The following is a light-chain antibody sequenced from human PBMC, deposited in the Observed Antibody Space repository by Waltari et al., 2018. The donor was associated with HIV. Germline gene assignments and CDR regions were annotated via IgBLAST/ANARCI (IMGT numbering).Light chain of an antibody. Sequence: QSALTQPASVSGSPGQSITISCTGTSSDVGSYNLVSWYQQHPGKAPKLMIYEVNKRPSGVSNRCSGSKSGNTASLTISGLQAEDEGYYYCCSYAGRITSVVFGGGTKLTVL. CDR3: CSYAGRITSVV. CDR1: SSDVGSYNL. J-gene: IGLJ2*01. CDR2: EVN. V-gene: IGLV2-23*02.